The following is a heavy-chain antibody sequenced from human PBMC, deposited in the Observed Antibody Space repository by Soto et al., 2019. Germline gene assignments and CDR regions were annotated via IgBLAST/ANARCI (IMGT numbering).Heavy chain of an antibody. V-gene: IGHV3-21*01. CDR2: ISSSGTYI. D-gene: IGHD3-10*01. Sequence: EEQLVESGGGLVKPGGSLRLSCAASGFIFRTYSMSWVRQAPGKGLEWVSSISSSGTYIFYTDSVKGRFTNSRDNAKNSLYLQTHSLRAEDTAVYYCARDRARTTNAFDFWGQGTLVTVSS. J-gene: IGHJ3*01. CDR1: GFIFRTYS. CDR3: ARDRARTTNAFDF.